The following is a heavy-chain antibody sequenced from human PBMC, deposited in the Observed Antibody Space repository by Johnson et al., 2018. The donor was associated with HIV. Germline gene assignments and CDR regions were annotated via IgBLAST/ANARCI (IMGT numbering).Heavy chain of an antibody. CDR1: GFIFSTYA. CDR2: ISYDGSNK. J-gene: IGHJ3*02. V-gene: IGHV3-30*04. CDR3: ARDSCFEELNAFDI. Sequence: QVQLVESGGGVVQPGRSLRLSCAASGFIFSTYAMHWVRQVPGKGLEWVALISYDGSNKNYADSVKGRFTISRDNPKNTLYLQMNSLRAEDTAVYYCARDSCFEELNAFDIWGQGTMVTVSS. D-gene: IGHD3-10*01.